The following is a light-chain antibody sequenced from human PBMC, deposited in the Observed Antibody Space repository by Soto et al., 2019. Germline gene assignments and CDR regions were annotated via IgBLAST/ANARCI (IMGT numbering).Light chain of an antibody. CDR3: QQTDSTPQT. J-gene: IGKJ1*01. CDR2: AAS. Sequence: DIQMTQSPSSLSASVGDRVTISCRASQSIRNYVGWYQQKPGTAPKLLIRAASTLQSGVPSRLSGSGSGTEFTRTISSLQIEDFATYFCQQTDSTPQTFGQGTNVEI. CDR1: QSIRNY. V-gene: IGKV1-39*01.